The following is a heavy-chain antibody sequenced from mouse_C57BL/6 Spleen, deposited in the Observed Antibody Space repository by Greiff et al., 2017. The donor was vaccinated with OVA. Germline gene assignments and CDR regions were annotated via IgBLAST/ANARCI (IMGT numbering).Heavy chain of an antibody. CDR1: GYAFSSSW. V-gene: IGHV1-82*01. D-gene: IGHD1-1*02. CDR2: IYPGDGDT. Sequence: VKLMESGPELVKPGASVKISCKASGYAFSSSWMNWVKQRPGTGLEWIGRIYPGDGDTNYNGKFKGKATLTADKSSSTAYMQLSSLTSEDSAVYFCAGWDAMDYWGQGTSVTVSS. CDR3: AGWDAMDY. J-gene: IGHJ4*01.